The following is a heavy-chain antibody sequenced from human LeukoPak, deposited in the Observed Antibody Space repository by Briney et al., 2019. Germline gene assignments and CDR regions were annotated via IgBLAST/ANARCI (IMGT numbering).Heavy chain of an antibody. J-gene: IGHJ1*01. CDR3: ARVLLDGSGYYQTHLDL. CDR1: GGSISSYY. CDR2: IYYSGST. V-gene: IGHV4-59*08. D-gene: IGHD3-22*01. Sequence: SETLSLTCTVSGGSISSYYWSWIRQPPGKGLGGVGYIYYSGSTNYNPSLKSRVTISVDTSKNQFSLRLSSVTAADTAVYYCARVLLDGSGYYQTHLDLWGGGPLVRVSS.